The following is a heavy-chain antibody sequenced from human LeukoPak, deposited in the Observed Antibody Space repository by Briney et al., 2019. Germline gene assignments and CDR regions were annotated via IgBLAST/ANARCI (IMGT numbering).Heavy chain of an antibody. D-gene: IGHD5-18*01. CDR2: IRSKAYRGTT. J-gene: IGHJ6*02. Sequence: PGGSLRLSRRGSGFTFGDHAMSWVRPAPGKGLEWVGFIRSKAYRGTTEYAASVKGRFTIARDDSASIAYLQMNSLKAEDTAVYYCARGPIQLWIHNAMDVWGQGTTVTVSS. CDR1: GFTFGDHA. V-gene: IGHV3-49*04. CDR3: ARGPIQLWIHNAMDV.